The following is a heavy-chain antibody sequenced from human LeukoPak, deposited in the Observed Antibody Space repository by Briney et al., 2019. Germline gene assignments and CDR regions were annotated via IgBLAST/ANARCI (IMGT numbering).Heavy chain of an antibody. CDR1: GFTFSSYS. CDR2: ISSSSSYI. J-gene: IGHJ3*02. D-gene: IGHD2-15*01. V-gene: IGHV3-21*01. Sequence: EGSLRLSCAASGFTFSSYSMNWVRQAPGKGLEWGSSISSSSSYIYYADSVKGRFTISRDNAKNSLYLQMNSLRAEDTAVYYCARDSGRDAFDIWGQGTMVTVSS. CDR3: ARDSGRDAFDI.